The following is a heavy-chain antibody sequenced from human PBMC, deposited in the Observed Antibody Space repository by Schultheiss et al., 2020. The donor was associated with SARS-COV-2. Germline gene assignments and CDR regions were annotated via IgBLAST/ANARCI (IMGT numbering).Heavy chain of an antibody. CDR3: ARLVA. D-gene: IGHD2-15*01. V-gene: IGHV4-38-2*01. CDR2: IYYSGST. CDR1: GYSISSGYY. J-gene: IGHJ5*02. Sequence: SETLSLTCAVSGYSISSGYYWGWIRQPPGKGLEWIGSIYYSGSTYYNPSLKSRVTISVDTSKNQFSLKLSSVTAADTAVYYCARLVAWGQGTLVTVSS.